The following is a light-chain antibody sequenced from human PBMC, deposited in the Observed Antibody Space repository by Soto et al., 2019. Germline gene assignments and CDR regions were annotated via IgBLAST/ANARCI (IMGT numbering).Light chain of an antibody. Sequence: DIQMTQSPSSLSASLGDRVTITCRASQGISNFLAWYQQKPGKGPELLIYAASTLQSGVPSRFSGSGSGTDFTLTISSLQPEDVATYYCQKYNSAPQTFGQGTKVDIK. CDR2: AAS. CDR3: QKYNSAPQT. J-gene: IGKJ1*01. CDR1: QGISNF. V-gene: IGKV1-27*01.